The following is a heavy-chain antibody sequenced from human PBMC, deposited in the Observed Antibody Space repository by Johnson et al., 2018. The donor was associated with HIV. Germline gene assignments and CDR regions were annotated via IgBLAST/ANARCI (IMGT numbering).Heavy chain of an antibody. D-gene: IGHD2-15*01. CDR3: AKLIIVVVPSQTSPGRTFDI. Sequence: QVQLVESGGGLIQPGGSLRLSCAASGFTVSSNYMSWVRQAPGKGLEWVSYISSSGSTIYYADSVKGRFTISRDNAKNTLYLQMNSLRAEDTAVYYCAKLIIVVVPSQTSPGRTFDIWGQGTMVTVSS. CDR2: ISSSGSTI. CDR1: GFTVSSNY. J-gene: IGHJ3*02. V-gene: IGHV3-11*04.